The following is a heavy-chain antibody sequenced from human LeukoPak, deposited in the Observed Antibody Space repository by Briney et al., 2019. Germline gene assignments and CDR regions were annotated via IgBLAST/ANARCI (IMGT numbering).Heavy chain of an antibody. V-gene: IGHV1-18*01. Sequence: ASEKVSCKASGYTFTSDGISWVRQAPGQGLEWMGWISAYNGNTNYAQKLQGRVTMTTDTSTSTAYMELRSLRSDDTALLYCAGEYDRSGYCVYCGEGDLVTVSS. D-gene: IGHD3-22*01. J-gene: IGHJ4*02. CDR3: AGEYDRSGYCVY. CDR1: GYTFTSDG. CDR2: ISAYNGNT.